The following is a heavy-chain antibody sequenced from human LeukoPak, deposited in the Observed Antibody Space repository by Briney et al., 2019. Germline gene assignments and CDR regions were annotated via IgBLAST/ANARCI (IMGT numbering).Heavy chain of an antibody. Sequence: SVKGSCKASGGTFSCYAISWVRQAPGQGLEWMGRIIPILGIANYAQKFQGRVTITADKSTSTAYMELSSLRSEDTAVYYCARIRRYSYGYNWFDPWGQGTLVTVSS. D-gene: IGHD5-18*01. CDR2: IIPILGIA. V-gene: IGHV1-69*04. CDR3: ARIRRYSYGYNWFDP. CDR1: GGTFSCYA. J-gene: IGHJ5*02.